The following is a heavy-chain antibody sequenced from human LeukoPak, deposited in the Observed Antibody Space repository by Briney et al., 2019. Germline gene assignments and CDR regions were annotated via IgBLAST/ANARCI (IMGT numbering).Heavy chain of an antibody. CDR3: ATPINYHGSGSYFPPIH. CDR2: ISYDGSHQ. V-gene: IGHV3-30*03. J-gene: IGHJ4*02. Sequence: PGGSLRLSCAASGFTFRVNGMDWVRQAPGKGLEWVAVISYDGSHQYYADSVKGRFTISRDNSKNTLYLQMNSLRPEDTAVYYCATPINYHGSGSYFPPIHWGQGTLVTVSS. CDR1: GFTFRVNG. D-gene: IGHD3-10*01.